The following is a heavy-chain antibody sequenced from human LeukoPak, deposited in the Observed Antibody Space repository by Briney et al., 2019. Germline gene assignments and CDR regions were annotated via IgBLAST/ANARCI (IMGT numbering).Heavy chain of an antibody. J-gene: IGHJ6*03. CDR3: ARDTYDSSGYPYYYMDV. CDR1: GGSISSSSYY. Sequence: SETLSLTCTVSGGSISSSSYYWGWIRQPPGKGLEWIGYIYYSGSTNYNPSLKSRVTISVDTSKNQFSLKLSSVTAADTAVYYYARDTYDSSGYPYYYMDVWGKGTTVTVSS. V-gene: IGHV4-61*01. CDR2: IYYSGST. D-gene: IGHD3-22*01.